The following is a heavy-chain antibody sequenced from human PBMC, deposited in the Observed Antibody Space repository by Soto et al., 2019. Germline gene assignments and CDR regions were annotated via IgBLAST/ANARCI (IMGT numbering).Heavy chain of an antibody. CDR3: AGEPNESFYFDY. CDR1: GYSFTNYY. CDR2: LRPRTGNT. J-gene: IGHJ4*02. Sequence: XSVKVSYKASGYSFTNYYIHWRRQAPGQGLEWLGILRPRTGNTGYAQRFQGRVTMTRDTSTGTVYMELTSLKSDDTAVYYCAGEPNESFYFDYWGQGTQVTVSS. V-gene: IGHV1-46*01.